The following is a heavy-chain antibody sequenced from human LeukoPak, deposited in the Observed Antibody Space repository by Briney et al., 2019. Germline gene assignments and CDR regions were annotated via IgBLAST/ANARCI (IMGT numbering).Heavy chain of an antibody. CDR3: ARGGDPHYGMDV. Sequence: PSETLSLTCTVSGGSISSYYWSWIRQPPGKGLEWIGSIYHSVSANYNPSLKSRVTISVDTSQNQCSLRLSSVTAADTAVYYCARGGDPHYGMDVWGQGTTVTVSS. CDR2: IYHSVSA. CDR1: GGSISSYY. V-gene: IGHV4-59*01. J-gene: IGHJ6*02. D-gene: IGHD2-21*01.